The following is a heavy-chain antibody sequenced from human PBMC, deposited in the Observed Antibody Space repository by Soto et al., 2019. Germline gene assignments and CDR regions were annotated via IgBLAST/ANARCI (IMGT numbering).Heavy chain of an antibody. CDR1: AHPFTSYG. CDR3: ARDSPTVATILYYYYGMDV. D-gene: IGHD5-12*01. CDR2: ISAYNGNT. Sequence: ASAKLPCKPSAHPFTSYGSRWWRQARRKEAEWMGWISAYNGNTNYAKKLQGRLAMTTDTSTSTAYMELRSLRSDDTAVYYCARDSPTVATILYYYYGMDVWGQGTTVTVSS. V-gene: IGHV1-18*04. J-gene: IGHJ6*02.